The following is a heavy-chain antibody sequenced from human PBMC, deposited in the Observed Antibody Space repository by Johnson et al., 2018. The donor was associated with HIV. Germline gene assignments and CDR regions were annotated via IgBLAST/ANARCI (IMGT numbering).Heavy chain of an antibody. CDR1: GFAFSSYG. CDR2: ISYDGSKK. Sequence: QMQLVESGGGVVQPGRSLRLSCAASGFAFSSYGMHWVRQAPGKGLEWVALISYDGSKKFSADSLKGRFTISRDSSMNTLYLQMHSLKIDDTAVYSCAKEVRIAGSAAFDIWGQGTMVTVSS. V-gene: IGHV3-30*18. CDR3: AKEVRIAGSAAFDI. J-gene: IGHJ3*02. D-gene: IGHD6-13*01.